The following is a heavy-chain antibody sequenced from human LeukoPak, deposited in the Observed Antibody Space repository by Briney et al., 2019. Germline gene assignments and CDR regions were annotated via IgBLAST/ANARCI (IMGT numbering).Heavy chain of an antibody. CDR3: ARGGIPTAQLKVGMATIDDY. V-gene: IGHV1-2*02. J-gene: IGHJ4*02. Sequence: ASVKVSCKASGYTFTGYYMHWVRQAPGQGLEWMGWINPNSGGTNYAQKFQGRVTMTRDTSISTAYMELSRLRSDDTAVYYCARGGIPTAQLKVGMATIDDYWGQGTLVTVSS. CDR2: INPNSGGT. CDR1: GYTFTGYY. D-gene: IGHD5-12*01.